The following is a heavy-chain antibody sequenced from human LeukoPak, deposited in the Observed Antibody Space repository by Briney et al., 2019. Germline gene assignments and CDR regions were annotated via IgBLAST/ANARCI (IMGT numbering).Heavy chain of an antibody. V-gene: IGHV3-23*01. D-gene: IGHD3-9*01. J-gene: IGHJ4*02. CDR1: GFIFRNYA. Sequence: GASLRLSCAASGFIFRNYAMSWVRQAPGKGLEWVSAITGSGDTTYYADSVKGQFTISRDNSKNTLYVEMNTLRAEDTAVYYCAKWGDYDILTGYYVPDFWGQGTLVTVSS. CDR3: AKWGDYDILTGYYVPDF. CDR2: ITGSGDTT.